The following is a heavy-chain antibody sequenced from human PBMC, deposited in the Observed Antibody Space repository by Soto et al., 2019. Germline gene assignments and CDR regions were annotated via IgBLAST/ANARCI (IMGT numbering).Heavy chain of an antibody. V-gene: IGHV1-69*13. Sequence: ASVKVSCKASGGTFSSYAISWVRQAPGQGLEWMGGIIPIFGTANYAQKFQGRVTITADESTITAYMELSSLRSEDTAVYYCARGGPLDGDYATTYYFDYWGQGTLVTVSS. CDR2: IIPIFGTA. J-gene: IGHJ4*02. CDR1: GGTFSSYA. CDR3: ARGGPLDGDYATTYYFDY. D-gene: IGHD4-17*01.